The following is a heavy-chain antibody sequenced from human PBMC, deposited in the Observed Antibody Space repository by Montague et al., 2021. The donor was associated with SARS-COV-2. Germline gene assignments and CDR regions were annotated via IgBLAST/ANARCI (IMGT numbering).Heavy chain of an antibody. V-gene: IGHV4-38-2*01. CDR3: ARRGYTGSDYFDY. Sequence: SETLSLTCSVSGFSISSGFYWAWIRQSPGKGPEWIGTVYHSGYTXYNPSLKGRVSVFIDTSKNQFSLTVTSVTAADTAVYFCARRGYTGSDYFDYWGQGTLVTVSS. J-gene: IGHJ4*02. CDR1: GFSISSGFY. D-gene: IGHD5-12*01. CDR2: VYHSGYT.